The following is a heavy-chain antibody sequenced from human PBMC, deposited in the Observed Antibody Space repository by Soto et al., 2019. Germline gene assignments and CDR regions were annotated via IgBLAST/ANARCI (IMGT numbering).Heavy chain of an antibody. CDR1: GFTVSSNY. CDR2: IYSGGST. D-gene: IGHD2-2*01. V-gene: IGHV3-53*01. CDR3: GRGPCSSTSCYEYYGMDV. J-gene: IGHJ6*02. Sequence: GGSLRLSCAASGFTVSSNYMSWVRQAPGKGLEWVSVIYSGGSTYYADSVKGRFTISRDNSKNTLYLQMNSLRAEDTAVYYCGRGPCSSTSCYEYYGMDVWGQGTTVTVSS.